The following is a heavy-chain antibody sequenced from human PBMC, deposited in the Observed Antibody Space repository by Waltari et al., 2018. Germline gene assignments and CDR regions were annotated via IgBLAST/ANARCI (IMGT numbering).Heavy chain of an antibody. CDR2: IYHSGNT. J-gene: IGHJ5*02. CDR3: ARDPAGAANWFDP. V-gene: IGHV4-38-2*02. Sequence: QVQLQESGPGLVKPSGTLSLTCTVSRYSISSGNYWGWIRQPPGKGLEWIGSIYHSGNTYYNPSLKSRVTISVDTSKNQFSLKLNSVTAADTAVYYCARDPAGAANWFDPWGQGTLVTVSS. CDR1: RYSISSGNY.